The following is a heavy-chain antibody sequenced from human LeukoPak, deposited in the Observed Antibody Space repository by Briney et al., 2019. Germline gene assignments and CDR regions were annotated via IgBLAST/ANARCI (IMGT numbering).Heavy chain of an antibody. CDR2: ISSSSSYI. CDR3: ARDQQWLAQGAFDI. CDR1: GFTFSSYS. J-gene: IGHJ3*02. V-gene: IGHV3-21*01. Sequence: GGSLRLSCAASGFTFSSYSMNWVRQAPGKGLEWVSSISSSSSYIYYADSVKSRFTISRDNAKNSLYLQMNSLRAEDTAVYYCARDQQWLAQGAFDIWGQGTMVTVSS. D-gene: IGHD6-19*01.